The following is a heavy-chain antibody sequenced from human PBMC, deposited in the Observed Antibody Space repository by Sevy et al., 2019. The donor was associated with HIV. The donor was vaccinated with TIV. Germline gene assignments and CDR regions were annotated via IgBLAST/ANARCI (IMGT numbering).Heavy chain of an antibody. CDR1: GFRFDDYA. D-gene: IGHD2-21*01. V-gene: IGHV3-9*01. CDR2: ISWNSYRI. J-gene: IGHJ6*02. Sequence: GGSLRLSCAASGFRFDDYAMHWVRQVPGKSPEWVSGISWNSYRIDYADSVRGGFTISRDNAKNALSLQMNSLRVEDPALYYCAKDMGGIETLDYYSYYGMDVWGQGTTVTVSS. CDR3: AKDMGGIETLDYYSYYGMDV.